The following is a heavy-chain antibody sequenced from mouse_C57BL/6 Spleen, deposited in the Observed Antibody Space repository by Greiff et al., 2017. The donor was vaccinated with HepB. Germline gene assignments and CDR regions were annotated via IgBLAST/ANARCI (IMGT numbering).Heavy chain of an antibody. Sequence: VQLQESGPGLVKPSQSLSLTCSVTGYSITSGYYWNWIRQFPGNKLEWMGYISYDGSNNYNPSLKNRISITRDTSKNQFFLKLNSVTTEDTATYYCARGMGLRDYFDYWGQGTTLTVSS. V-gene: IGHV3-6*01. CDR2: ISYDGSN. CDR3: ARGMGLRDYFDY. D-gene: IGHD2-4*01. CDR1: GYSITSGYY. J-gene: IGHJ2*01.